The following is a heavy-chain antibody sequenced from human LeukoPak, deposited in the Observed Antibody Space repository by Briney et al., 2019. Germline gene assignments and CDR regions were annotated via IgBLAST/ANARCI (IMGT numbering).Heavy chain of an antibody. CDR2: IIHSGST. V-gene: IGHV4-34*01. J-gene: IGHJ6*03. D-gene: IGHD4-17*01. Sequence: SETLSLTCAVYGGSFSGYYWSWIRQPPGKGLEWIGEIIHSGSTNYNPSLKSRVTISVDTSKNQFSLKLSSVTAADTAVYYCARGFSTVTTDYYYYMDVWGKGATVTVSS. CDR3: ARGFSTVTTDYYYYMDV. CDR1: GGSFSGYY.